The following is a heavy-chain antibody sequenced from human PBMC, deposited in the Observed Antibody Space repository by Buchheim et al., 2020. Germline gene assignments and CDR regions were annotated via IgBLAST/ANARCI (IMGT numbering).Heavy chain of an antibody. D-gene: IGHD3-3*01. Sequence: QVQLVESGGGVVQPGRSLRLSCAASGFTFSSYGMHWVRQAPGKGLEWVAVISYDGSNKYYADSVKGRFTISRANSKNTLYLQMNSLRAEDTAVYYCAKKGPDFWSGYLDYWGQGTL. CDR3: AKKGPDFWSGYLDY. V-gene: IGHV3-30*18. CDR2: ISYDGSNK. CDR1: GFTFSSYG. J-gene: IGHJ4*02.